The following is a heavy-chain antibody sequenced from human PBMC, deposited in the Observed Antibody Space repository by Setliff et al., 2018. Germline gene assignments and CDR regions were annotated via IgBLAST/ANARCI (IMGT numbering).Heavy chain of an antibody. V-gene: IGHV3-21*01. CDR3: ARQSVAATYNWFDP. J-gene: IGHJ5*02. Sequence: LRLSCAASGFTFSSYSMNWVRQAPGKGLEWVSSISSSSSYIYYADSVKGRFTISRDNAKNSLYLQMNSLRAEDTAVYYCARQSVAATYNWFDPWGQGTLVTVSS. D-gene: IGHD2-15*01. CDR2: ISSSSSYI. CDR1: GFTFSSYS.